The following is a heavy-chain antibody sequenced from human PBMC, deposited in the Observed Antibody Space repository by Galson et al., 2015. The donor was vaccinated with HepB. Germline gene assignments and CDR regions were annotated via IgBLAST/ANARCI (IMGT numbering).Heavy chain of an antibody. CDR2: ISAYNGNT. CDR3: ARVLFAGGAFDI. J-gene: IGHJ3*02. V-gene: IGHV1-18*04. D-gene: IGHD1-26*01. Sequence: SCKASGYTFTSYGISWVRQAPGQGLEWMGWISAYNGNTNYAQKLQGRVTMTTDTSTSTAYMELRSLRSDDTAVYYCARVLFAGGAFDIWGQGTMVTVSS. CDR1: GYTFTSYG.